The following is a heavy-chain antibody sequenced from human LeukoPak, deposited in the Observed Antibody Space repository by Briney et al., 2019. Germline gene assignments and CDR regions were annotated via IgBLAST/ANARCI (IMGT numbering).Heavy chain of an antibody. CDR2: IYYSGST. V-gene: IGHV4-39*02. CDR1: GGSISSANYF. D-gene: IGHD6-19*01. J-gene: IGHJ1*01. CDR3: ARGRSVAGTVRYFQH. Sequence: SETLSLTCTVSGGSISSANYFWAWIRQPPGKGLQWIGSIYYSGSTFYNPSLKTRVTISVDTSKNHFSLNLSSVTAADTAVYFCARGRSVAGTVRYFQHWGQGTLVTVSS.